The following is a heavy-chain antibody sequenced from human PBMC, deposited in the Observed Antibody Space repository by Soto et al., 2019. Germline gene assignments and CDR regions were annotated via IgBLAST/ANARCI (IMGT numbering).Heavy chain of an antibody. V-gene: IGHV5-51*01. J-gene: IGHJ6*02. CDR3: GRFVLFSAPADYGLDV. CDR1: GYKVSTWHNFTSYW. Sequence: GESLKISCMGSGYKVSTWHNFTSYWIAWVRQMPGEGLEWMGIIYPGDSDTTYSPSLQGQVTISVDKSISTAYLQMGSLRAEDMAVYYCGRFVLFSAPADYGLDVWGQGTTVTVSS. CDR2: IYPGDSDT. D-gene: IGHD2-2*01.